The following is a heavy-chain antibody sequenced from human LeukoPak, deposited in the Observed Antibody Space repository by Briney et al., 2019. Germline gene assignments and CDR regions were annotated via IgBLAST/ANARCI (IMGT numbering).Heavy chain of an antibody. CDR1: GGSFSGYY. J-gene: IGHJ4*02. CDR3: ARKYGSGSYSFFDY. Sequence: SETLSLTCAVYGGSFSGYYWSWIRQPPGKGLEWIGEINHSGSTNYNPSLKSRVTISVDTSKNQFSLKLSSVTAADTAVYYCARKYGSGSYSFFDYWGQGTLVTVSS. D-gene: IGHD3-10*01. V-gene: IGHV4-34*01. CDR2: INHSGST.